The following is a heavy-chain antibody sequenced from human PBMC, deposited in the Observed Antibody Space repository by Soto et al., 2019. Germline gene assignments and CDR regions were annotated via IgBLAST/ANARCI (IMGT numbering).Heavy chain of an antibody. V-gene: IGHV3-30*18. Sequence: GGSLRLSCAASGFTFSSYGIHWVRQAPGKGLEWVAFISYDGSNKYYTDSVKGRFTISRDNSKNALYLQMNGLRGEDTAVYYCAKRRNVLRFLEWSSGMEVWGQGTTVTVSS. D-gene: IGHD3-3*01. CDR1: GFTFSSYG. J-gene: IGHJ6*02. CDR3: AKRRNVLRFLEWSSGMEV. CDR2: ISYDGSNK.